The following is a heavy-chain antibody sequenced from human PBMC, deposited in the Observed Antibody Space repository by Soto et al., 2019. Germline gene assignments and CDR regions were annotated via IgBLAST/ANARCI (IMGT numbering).Heavy chain of an antibody. CDR2: ISSSSSYI. J-gene: IGHJ6*03. Sequence: GGSLRLSCAASGFTFSSYSMNWVRQAPGKGLEWVSSISSSSSYIYYADSVKGRFTISRDNAKNSLYLQMNSLRAEDTAVYYCASGGYYDFWSGYYQSYYYYYMDVWGKGTTVTVSS. D-gene: IGHD3-3*01. CDR3: ASGGYYDFWSGYYQSYYYYYMDV. V-gene: IGHV3-21*01. CDR1: GFTFSSYS.